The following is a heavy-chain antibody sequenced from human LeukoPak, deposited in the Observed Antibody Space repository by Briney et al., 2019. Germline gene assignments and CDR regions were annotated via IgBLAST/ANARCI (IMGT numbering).Heavy chain of an antibody. V-gene: IGHV1-18*01. CDR2: ISAYNGNT. CDR1: GYTFTSYG. D-gene: IGHD2-2*01. CDR3: ARLKDIVVVPAAYIDY. Sequence: ASVKVSCKASGYTFTSYGISWVRQAPGQGLEWMGWISAYNGNTNYAQKLQGRVTMTTDTSTSTAYMELRSLRSDDTAVYYCARLKDIVVVPAAYIDYWGRGTLVTVSS. J-gene: IGHJ4*02.